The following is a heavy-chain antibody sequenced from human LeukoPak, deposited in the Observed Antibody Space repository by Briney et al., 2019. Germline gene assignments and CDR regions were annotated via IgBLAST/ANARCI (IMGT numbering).Heavy chain of an antibody. V-gene: IGHV1-2*02. CDR1: GYTFTGYY. CDR2: INPNSGGT. D-gene: IGHD3-10*01. J-gene: IGHJ4*02. CDR3: ARDRPLEADDYYGFYYFDY. Sequence: GASVKVSCKASGYTFTGYYMHWVRQAPGQGLEWMGWINPNSGGTNHAQKFQGRVTMTRDTSISTAYMELSRLRSDDTAVYYCARDRPLEADDYYGFYYFDYWGQGTLVTVSS.